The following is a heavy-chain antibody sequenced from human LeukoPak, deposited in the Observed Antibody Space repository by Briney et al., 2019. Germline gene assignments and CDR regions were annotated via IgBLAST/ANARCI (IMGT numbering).Heavy chain of an antibody. CDR1: GYTFTSYD. CDR3: ARGDYCSSTSCSNWFDP. J-gene: IGHJ5*02. V-gene: IGHV1-8*03. CDR2: MNPNSGNT. Sequence: ASVKVSCKALGYTFTSYDINWVRQATGQGLEWMGWMNPNSGNTGYAQKFQGRVTITRNTSISTAYMELSSLRSEDTAVYYCARGDYCSSTSCSNWFDPWGQGTLVTVSS. D-gene: IGHD2-2*01.